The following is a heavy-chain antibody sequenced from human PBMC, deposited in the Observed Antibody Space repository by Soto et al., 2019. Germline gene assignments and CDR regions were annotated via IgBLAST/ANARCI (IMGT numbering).Heavy chain of an antibody. D-gene: IGHD5-12*01. V-gene: IGHV1-58*02. CDR1: GFTFTSSA. Sequence: SVKVSCKASGFTFTSSAMQWVRQARGQRLEWIGWIVVGSGNTNYAQKFQERVTITRDMSTSTAYMELSSLRSEDTAVYYCAADSRGYSGYDLSEWDYYYYGMDVWGQGTTVTVSS. CDR2: IVVGSGNT. CDR3: AADSRGYSGYDLSEWDYYYYGMDV. J-gene: IGHJ6*02.